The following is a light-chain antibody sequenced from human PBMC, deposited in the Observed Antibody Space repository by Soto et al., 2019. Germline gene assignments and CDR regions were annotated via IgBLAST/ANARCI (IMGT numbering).Light chain of an antibody. CDR2: EVS. V-gene: IGLV2-8*01. CDR3: SSYAGSNIL. Sequence: QSALTQPPSASGSPEQSVTISCTGTSSDVGGYNYVSWYQQHPGKAPKLMIYEVSKRPSGVPDRFSGSKSGNTASLTVSGLQAEDEADYYCSSYAGSNILFGTGTKVTVL. J-gene: IGLJ1*01. CDR1: SSDVGGYNY.